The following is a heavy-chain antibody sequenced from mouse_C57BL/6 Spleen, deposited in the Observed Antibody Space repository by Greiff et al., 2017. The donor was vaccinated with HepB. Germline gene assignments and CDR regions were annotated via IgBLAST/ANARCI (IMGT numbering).Heavy chain of an antibody. CDR3: TFIYYGNLGAMDY. Sequence: VHVKQSGAELVRPGASVKLSCTASGFNIKDDYMHWVKQRPEQGLEWIGWIDPENGDTEYASKFQGKATITADTSSNTAYLQLSSLTSEDTAVYYCTFIYYGNLGAMDYWGQGTSVTVSS. J-gene: IGHJ4*01. CDR2: IDPENGDT. CDR1: GFNIKDDY. V-gene: IGHV14-4*01. D-gene: IGHD2-1*01.